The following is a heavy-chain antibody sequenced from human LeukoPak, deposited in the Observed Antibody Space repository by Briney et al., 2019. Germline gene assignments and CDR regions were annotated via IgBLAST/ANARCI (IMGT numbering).Heavy chain of an antibody. CDR3: AREGPPLIAAAGRWFDY. D-gene: IGHD6-13*01. Sequence: GGSLRLSCAASGFTFSSYWMSWVRQAPGTGLEWVANIKQDGSEKYYVDSVKGRFTISRDNAKNSLYLQMNSLRAEDTAVYYCAREGPPLIAAAGRWFDYWGQGTLVTVSS. V-gene: IGHV3-7*01. CDR1: GFTFSSYW. J-gene: IGHJ4*02. CDR2: IKQDGSEK.